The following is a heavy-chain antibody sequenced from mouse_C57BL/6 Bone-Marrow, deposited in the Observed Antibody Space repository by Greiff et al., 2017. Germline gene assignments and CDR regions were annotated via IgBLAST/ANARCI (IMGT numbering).Heavy chain of an antibody. CDR1: GFTFSDYG. CDR2: ISSGSSTI. D-gene: IGHD1-1*01. J-gene: IGHJ1*03. CDR3: AYGSSSRWYFDV. V-gene: IGHV5-17*01. Sequence: EVKVVESGGGLVKPGGSLKLSCAASGFTFSDYGMHWVRQAPEKGLEWVAYISSGSSTIYYADTVKGRFTISRDNAKNTLFLQMTSLRSEDTAMYYCAYGSSSRWYFDVWGTGTTVTVSS.